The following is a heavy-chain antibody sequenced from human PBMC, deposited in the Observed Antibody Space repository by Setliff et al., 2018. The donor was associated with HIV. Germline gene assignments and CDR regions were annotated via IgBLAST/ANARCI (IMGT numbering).Heavy chain of an antibody. J-gene: IGHJ4*02. CDR3: ASIELAAMVPVDY. V-gene: IGHV3-23*01. D-gene: IGHD5-18*01. Sequence: GGSLRLSCAASGFTFSSYPMSWVRQSPGKGPEWVSAISDGGGSTYYAVSVKGRFTISRDNSKNTLYLQMNSLRVEDTAVYYCASIELAAMVPVDYWGQGTLVTVSS. CDR2: ISDGGGST. CDR1: GFTFSSYP.